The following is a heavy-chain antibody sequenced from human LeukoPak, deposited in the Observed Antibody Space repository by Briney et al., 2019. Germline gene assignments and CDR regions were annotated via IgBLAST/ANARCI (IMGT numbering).Heavy chain of an antibody. Sequence: GASVKVSCKASGYTFTGYYMHWVRQAPGQGLEWMGWINPNSGGTNYAQKFQGRVTMTRDMSISTAYMELSRLRSDDTAVYYCARDRGSTSFYYYYYMDVWGKGTTVTVSS. CDR3: ARDRGSTSFYYYYYMDV. CDR1: GYTFTGYY. V-gene: IGHV1-2*02. J-gene: IGHJ6*03. CDR2: INPNSGGT. D-gene: IGHD2-2*01.